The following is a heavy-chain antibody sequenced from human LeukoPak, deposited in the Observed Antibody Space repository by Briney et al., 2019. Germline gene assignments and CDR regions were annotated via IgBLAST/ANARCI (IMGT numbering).Heavy chain of an antibody. J-gene: IGHJ4*02. V-gene: IGHV3-23*01. CDR2: ISGSGGST. CDR1: GFTFSSYG. CDR3: ARDQVSIAGTGIDY. D-gene: IGHD6-13*01. Sequence: GGSLRLSCAASGFTFSSYGMSWVRQAPGKGLEWVSAISGSGGSTYYADSVKGRFTISRDNSKNTLYLQMNSLRAEDTAVYYCARDQVSIAGTGIDYWGQGTLVTVSS.